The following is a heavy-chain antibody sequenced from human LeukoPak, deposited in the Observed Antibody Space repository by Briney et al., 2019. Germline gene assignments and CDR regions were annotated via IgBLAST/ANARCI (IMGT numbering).Heavy chain of an antibody. Sequence: GGSLRLSCAASGLTFSRYAMTWVRQAPGKGLEWVSAITGSGGSTYYADSVKGRFTISRDNSKNTLYLQMSSLRAEDTAVYYCAIDPNGDYIGAFDFWGQGTMVTASS. CDR1: GLTFSRYA. CDR3: AIDPNGDYIGAFDF. D-gene: IGHD4-17*01. CDR2: ITGSGGST. J-gene: IGHJ3*01. V-gene: IGHV3-23*01.